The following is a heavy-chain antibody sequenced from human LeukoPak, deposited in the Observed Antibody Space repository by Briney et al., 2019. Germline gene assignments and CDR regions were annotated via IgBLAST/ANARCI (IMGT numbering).Heavy chain of an antibody. V-gene: IGHV3-15*01. CDR3: TTDPYYDSSGYHPEPNAFDI. CDR1: GFTFSNAW. Sequence: GGSLRLSCAASGFTFSNAWMSWVRQAPGKGLEWVGRIKSKTDGGTTDYAAPVKGRFTISRDDSKTTLYLQMNSLKTEDTAVYYCTTDPYYDSSGYHPEPNAFDIWGQGTMVTVSS. D-gene: IGHD3-22*01. J-gene: IGHJ3*02. CDR2: IKSKTDGGTT.